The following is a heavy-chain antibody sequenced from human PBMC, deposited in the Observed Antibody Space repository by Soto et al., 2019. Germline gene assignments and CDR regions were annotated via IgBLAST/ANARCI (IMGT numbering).Heavy chain of an antibody. CDR3: AKDRGSSSWYAAFDI. J-gene: IGHJ3*02. Sequence: GGSLRLSCAASGFTVSSKYMSWVRQAPGKGLEWVSLIQSGGPTYYADSVKGRFTISRDTSENTLHLQMDSLRAEDTAVYYCAKDRGSSSWYAAFDIWGQGTMVTVSS. D-gene: IGHD6-13*01. CDR1: GFTVSSKY. CDR2: IQSGGPT. V-gene: IGHV3-66*01.